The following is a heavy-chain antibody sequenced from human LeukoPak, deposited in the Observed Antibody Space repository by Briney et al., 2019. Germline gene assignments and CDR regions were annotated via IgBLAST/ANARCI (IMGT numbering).Heavy chain of an antibody. D-gene: IGHD3-10*01. J-gene: IGHJ4*02. V-gene: IGHV3-23*01. CDR1: GFTFSTYE. Sequence: PGGSLRLSCAASGFTFSTYEMNWVRQAPGKGLEWVSAISGSGGSTYYADSVKGRFTISRDNSKNTLYLQMNSLRAEDTAVYYCAKEGMVRGVMLGWGQGTLVTVSS. CDR2: ISGSGGST. CDR3: AKEGMVRGVMLG.